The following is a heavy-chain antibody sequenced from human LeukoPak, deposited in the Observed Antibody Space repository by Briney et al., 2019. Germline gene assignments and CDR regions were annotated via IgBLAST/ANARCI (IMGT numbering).Heavy chain of an antibody. D-gene: IGHD2-21*01. Sequence: ASVKVTCKTSGYSFTDYYMHWVRQAPGQGLEWMGWINPNSGGTSAAQKFQGRVTMTRDTSITTVYMEVSWLTSDDTAIYYCARADRLHGGPYLIGPWGQGTLVTVSS. CDR1: GYSFTDYY. CDR3: ARADRLHGGPYLIGP. V-gene: IGHV1-2*02. J-gene: IGHJ5*02. CDR2: INPNSGGT.